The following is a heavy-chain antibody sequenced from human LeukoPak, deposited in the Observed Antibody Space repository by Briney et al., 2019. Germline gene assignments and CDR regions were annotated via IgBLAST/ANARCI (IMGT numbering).Heavy chain of an antibody. D-gene: IGHD6-13*01. CDR3: AKMGKGIAAAGFSDY. V-gene: IGHV3-23*01. CDR1: GFTFSNAW. Sequence: GGSLRLSCAASGFTFSNAWMSWVRQAPRKGLEWVSAISVSGGSTYYADSVKGRFTISRDNSKNTLYLQMNSLRAEDTAVYYCAKMGKGIAAAGFSDYWGQGTLVTVSS. CDR2: ISVSGGST. J-gene: IGHJ4*02.